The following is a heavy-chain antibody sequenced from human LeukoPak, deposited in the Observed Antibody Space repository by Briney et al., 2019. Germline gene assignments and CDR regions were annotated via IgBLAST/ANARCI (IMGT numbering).Heavy chain of an antibody. J-gene: IGHJ6*03. Sequence: ASVKVSCKASGGTFSSYAISWVRQAPGQGPPCPRGIIPIFGTANYAQKFQGRVTITTDESTSTAYMELSSLRSEDTAVYYCARGSSGYETNYYKDVWGKGTTVTVSS. V-gene: IGHV1-69*05. CDR2: IIPIFGTA. CDR3: ARGSSGYETNYYKDV. CDR1: GGTFSSYA. D-gene: IGHD5-12*01.